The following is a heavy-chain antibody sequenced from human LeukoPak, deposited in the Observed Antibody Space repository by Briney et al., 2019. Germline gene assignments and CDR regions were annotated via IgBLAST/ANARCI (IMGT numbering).Heavy chain of an antibody. Sequence: PSETLSLTCTVSGDSISSSRHSWGWIRQPPGKGLEWIGSIYYRGSTHYNPSLMSRVTISVDTSKCQFSLKLISVTAADTAVYYCAGYATTVTTNDYWGQGTLVTVSS. J-gene: IGHJ4*02. D-gene: IGHD4-17*01. CDR1: GDSISSSRHS. CDR3: AGYATTVTTNDY. CDR2: IYYRGST. V-gene: IGHV4-39*01.